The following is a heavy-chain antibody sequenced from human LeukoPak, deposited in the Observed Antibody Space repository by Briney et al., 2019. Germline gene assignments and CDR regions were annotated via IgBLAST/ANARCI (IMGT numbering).Heavy chain of an antibody. J-gene: IGHJ4*02. D-gene: IGHD3-9*01. CDR2: IIPILGIA. CDR1: GGTFSSYA. V-gene: IGHV1-69*04. Sequence: GASVKVSCKASGGTFSSYAISWVRQAPGQGLAWMGRIIPILGIANYAQKFQGRVTITADKSTSTAYMELSSLRSEDTAVYYCARAKGVLRYFDWLYYFDYWGQGTLVTVSS. CDR3: ARAKGVLRYFDWLYYFDY.